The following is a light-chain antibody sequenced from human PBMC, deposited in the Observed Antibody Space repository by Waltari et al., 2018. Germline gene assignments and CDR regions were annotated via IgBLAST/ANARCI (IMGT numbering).Light chain of an antibody. CDR3: QQYYSTCQ. J-gene: IGKJ1*01. CDR2: WAC. Sequence: DIVMTQSPDSLAVSLGERATINCKSSQSVLHSSNNKNYLAWYQQKPGQPPKPLIYWACTRESGVPDRFSGSGSGTDFTLTISSLQAEDVAVYYCQQYYSTCQFGQGTKVEIK. V-gene: IGKV4-1*01. CDR1: QSVLHSSNNKNY.